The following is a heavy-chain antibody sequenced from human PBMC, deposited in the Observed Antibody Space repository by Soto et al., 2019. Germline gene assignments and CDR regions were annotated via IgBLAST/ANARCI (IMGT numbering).Heavy chain of an antibody. D-gene: IGHD2-15*01. Sequence: SLRLSCAASGFTFDDCAMHWVRQAPWKGLEWVSGISWNSGSIGYADSVKGRFTISRDNAKNSLYPQMNSLRAEDTALYYRAKDIGYCSGGSCYSAGPTFDYWGQGTLVTVSS. CDR1: GFTFDDCA. CDR3: AKDIGYCSGGSCYSAGPTFDY. J-gene: IGHJ4*02. V-gene: IGHV3-9*01. CDR2: ISWNSGSI.